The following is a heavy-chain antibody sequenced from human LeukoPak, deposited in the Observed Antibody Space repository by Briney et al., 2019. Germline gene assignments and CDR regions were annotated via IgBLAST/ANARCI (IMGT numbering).Heavy chain of an antibody. V-gene: IGHV3-48*01. CDR3: ARDRYYDSSGYKREFDY. CDR2: ISSSSSTI. J-gene: IGHJ4*02. D-gene: IGHD3-22*01. Sequence: QPGGSLRLSCAASGFTFSSYSMNWVRQAPGKGLEWVSYISSSSSTIYYADSVKGRFTISRDNAKNSLYLQINSLRAEDTAVYYCARDRYYDSSGYKREFDYWGQGTLVTVSS. CDR1: GFTFSSYS.